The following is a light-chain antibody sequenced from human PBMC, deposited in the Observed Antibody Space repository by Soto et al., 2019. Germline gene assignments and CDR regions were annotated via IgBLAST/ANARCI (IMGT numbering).Light chain of an antibody. CDR1: SSNVGSYNL. CDR2: EAS. J-gene: IGLJ2*01. CDR3: CSYAVSDTMI. Sequence: QSVLTQPASVSGSPGQSITISCTGTSSNVGSYNLVSWYQQHPGEAPKLMISEASKRPSGVSNRFSGSKSGNTASLTISGLQAEDEADYYCCSYAVSDTMIFGGGTKLTVL. V-gene: IGLV2-23*01.